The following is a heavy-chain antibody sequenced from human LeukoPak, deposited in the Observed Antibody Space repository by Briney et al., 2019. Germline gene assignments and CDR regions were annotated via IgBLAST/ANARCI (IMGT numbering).Heavy chain of an antibody. Sequence: PGGSLRLSCAAPGFTFSSYAMSWVRQAPGKGLEWVSAISGSGGSTYYADSVKGRFTISRDNSKNTLYLQMNSLRAEDTAVYYCAKDGGSIVVVVAATLTPWGQGTLVTVSS. CDR3: AKDGGSIVVVVAATLTP. V-gene: IGHV3-23*01. CDR2: ISGSGGST. J-gene: IGHJ5*02. CDR1: GFTFSSYA. D-gene: IGHD2-15*01.